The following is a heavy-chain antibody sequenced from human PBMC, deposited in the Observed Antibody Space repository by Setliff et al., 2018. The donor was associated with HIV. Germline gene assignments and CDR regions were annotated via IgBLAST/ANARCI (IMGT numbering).Heavy chain of an antibody. CDR2: IYYSGST. V-gene: IGHV4-39*07. J-gene: IGHJ6*03. D-gene: IGHD1-20*01. CDR1: GGSISSTSHY. Sequence: PSETLSLTCIVSGGSISSTSHYWGWVRQPPGKGLEWIGTIYYSGSTYYNSSLKSRVTMSVDTSKNQFSLKLSSVTAADTAVYYCARGIGTRYNYYMDVWGKGTTVTVSS. CDR3: ARGIGTRYNYYMDV.